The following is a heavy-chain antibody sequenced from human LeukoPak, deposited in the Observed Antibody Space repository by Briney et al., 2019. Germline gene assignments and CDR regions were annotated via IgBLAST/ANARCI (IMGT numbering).Heavy chain of an antibody. CDR2: IYYSGST. D-gene: IGHD3-22*01. V-gene: IGHV4-61*01. CDR3: ARESRRGYYYDSSGYFPGE. Sequence: SETLSLTCTVSGGSISSSSYYWGWIRQPPGKGLEWIGYIYYSGSTNYNPSLKSRVTISVDTSKNQFSLKLSSVTAADTAVYYCARESRRGYYYDSSGYFPGEWGQGTLVTVSS. CDR1: GGSISSSSYY. J-gene: IGHJ4*02.